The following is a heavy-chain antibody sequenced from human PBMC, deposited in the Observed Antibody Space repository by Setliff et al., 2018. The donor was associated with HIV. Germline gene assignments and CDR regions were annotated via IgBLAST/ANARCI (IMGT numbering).Heavy chain of an antibody. V-gene: IGHV4-34*01. Sequence: SETLSLTCAVYGGSFSGYYWSWIRQPPGKGLEWIGEINHSGSTNYNPSLKSRVTILVDTSKNQFSLKLSSVTAADTAVYYCARGHLSPKFDPWGQGTLVTVSS. CDR1: GGSFSGYY. J-gene: IGHJ5*02. CDR2: INHSGST. CDR3: ARGHLSPKFDP.